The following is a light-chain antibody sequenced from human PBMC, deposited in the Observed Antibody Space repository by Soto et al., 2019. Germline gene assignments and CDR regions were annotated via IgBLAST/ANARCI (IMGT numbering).Light chain of an antibody. CDR3: QHYDNSPTWT. V-gene: IGKV3-20*01. Sequence: EIVLTQSPGTLSLSPGERATLSCRASQSVGSSYLAWYQQKPGQAPRLLIHGASTRATGIPDRFSGSGSGADFTLTISRLEPEDFAVYYCQHYDNSPTWTFGQGTKVDIK. CDR2: GAS. CDR1: QSVGSSY. J-gene: IGKJ1*01.